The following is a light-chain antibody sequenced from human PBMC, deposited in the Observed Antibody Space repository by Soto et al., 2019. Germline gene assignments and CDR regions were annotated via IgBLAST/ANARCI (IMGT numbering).Light chain of an antibody. CDR3: QQYGSSPRT. CDR1: QSVSSSY. CDR2: GAS. J-gene: IGKJ1*01. Sequence: EIVLTQSPGTLSLSPGERATLSCRASQSVSSSYLAWYQQKPGQAPRLLIYGASSRATGIPDRFSGSGSGTDFALTISRLEREDFAVYYCQQYGSSPRTFGQGTKV. V-gene: IGKV3-20*01.